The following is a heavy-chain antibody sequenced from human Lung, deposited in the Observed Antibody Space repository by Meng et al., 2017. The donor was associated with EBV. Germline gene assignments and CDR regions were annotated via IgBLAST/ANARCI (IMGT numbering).Heavy chain of an antibody. D-gene: IGHD5-18*01. CDR1: GFIFSDYY. Sequence: VQLVESGGGLVNLGGSLGLSFSASGFIFSDYYMNWIRQAPGKGLEWLSFMSDSGSIIYYADSVRRRFTISRDNAKNSVYLQINILRADDTAVYYCARASVTTFPNGFDYRGQGTLVTVS. CDR3: ARASVTTFPNGFDY. V-gene: IGHV3-11*01. CDR2: MSDSGSII. J-gene: IGHJ4*02.